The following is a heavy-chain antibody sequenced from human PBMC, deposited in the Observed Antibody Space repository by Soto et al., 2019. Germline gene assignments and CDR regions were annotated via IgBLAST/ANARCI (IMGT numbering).Heavy chain of an antibody. CDR1: GGTFSSYA. CDR3: ARSLTDILTGPIGAFDI. V-gene: IGHV1-69*13. CDR2: IIPIFGTA. D-gene: IGHD3-9*01. Sequence: ASVKVSCKASGGTFSSYAISWVRQAPGQGLEWMGGIIPIFGTANYAQKFQGRVTITADESTSTAYMELSSLRSEDTAVYYCARSLTDILTGPIGAFDIWGQGTMVTVSS. J-gene: IGHJ3*02.